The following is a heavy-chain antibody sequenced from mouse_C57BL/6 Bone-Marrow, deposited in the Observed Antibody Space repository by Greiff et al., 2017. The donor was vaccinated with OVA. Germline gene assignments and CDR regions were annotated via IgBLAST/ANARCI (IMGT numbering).Heavy chain of an antibody. Sequence: VQLQESGAELVRPGASVTLSCKASGYTFTDYEMHWVKQTPVHGLEWIGAIDPETGGTAYNQKFKGKAILTADKSSSTAYMELRSLTSEDSAVYYCTNLPPHYYYGNFFAYGGQGTLVTVSA. CDR1: GYTFTDYE. CDR2: IDPETGGT. V-gene: IGHV1-15*01. CDR3: TNLPPHYYYGNFFAY. D-gene: IGHD1-1*01. J-gene: IGHJ3*01.